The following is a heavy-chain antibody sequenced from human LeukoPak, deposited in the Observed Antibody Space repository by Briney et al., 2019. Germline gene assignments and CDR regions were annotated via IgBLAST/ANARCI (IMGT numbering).Heavy chain of an antibody. J-gene: IGHJ6*02. CDR1: GFTVSSNY. CDR2: IYSGGST. Sequence: GVLRLSCAASGFTVSSNYMSWVRQAPGKELEWVSVIYSGGSTYYADSVKGRFTISRHNSKNTLYLQMNSLRAEDTAVYYCARGGPLLWPYGMDVWGQGTTVTVSS. V-gene: IGHV3-53*04. CDR3: ARGGPLLWPYGMDV. D-gene: IGHD3-10*01.